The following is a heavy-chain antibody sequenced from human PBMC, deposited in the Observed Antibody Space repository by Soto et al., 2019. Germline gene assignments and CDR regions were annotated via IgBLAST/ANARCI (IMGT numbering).Heavy chain of an antibody. V-gene: IGHV3-21*01. J-gene: IGHJ5*02. CDR3: AGGSYSSSEYSWFDP. CDR2: ISSSSSYI. Sequence: EVQLVESGGGLVKPGGSLRLSCAASGFTFSSYSMNWVRQAPGKGLEWVSSISSSSSYIYYADSVKGRFTISRDNAKNSLYLQMNSLRAEDTAVYYCAGGSYSSSEYSWFDPWGQGTLVTVSS. CDR1: GFTFSSYS. D-gene: IGHD6-13*01.